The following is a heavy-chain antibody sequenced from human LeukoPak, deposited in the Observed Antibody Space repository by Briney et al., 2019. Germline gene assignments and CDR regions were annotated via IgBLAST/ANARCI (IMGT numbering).Heavy chain of an antibody. J-gene: IGHJ4*02. V-gene: IGHV3-30*01. CDR1: GFTFSNYA. CDR3: TREERGYIPAF. CDR2: VSYDRSWD. Sequence: PGRSLRLSCAASGFTFSNYAMHWVRQTPGKGLEWVAFVSYDRSWDSHSDSVKGRFTISRDDSKNTLYLQMTRLRAEDTAVYYCTREERGYIPAFWGQGTLVTVSS. D-gene: IGHD3-16*02.